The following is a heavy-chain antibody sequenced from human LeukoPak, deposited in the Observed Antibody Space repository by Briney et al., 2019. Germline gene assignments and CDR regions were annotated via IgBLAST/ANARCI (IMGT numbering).Heavy chain of an antibody. J-gene: IGHJ4*02. CDR3: ARSEYDFWSGYYFDY. CDR2: ISYDGSNK. Sequence: PGRSLRLSCAASGFTFSSYAMHWVRQAPGKGLEWVAVISYDGSNKYYADSVKGRFTISRDNSKNTLYLQMNSLRAEDTAVYYCARSEYDFWSGYYFDYWGQGTLVTVSS. D-gene: IGHD3-3*01. V-gene: IGHV3-30-3*01. CDR1: GFTFSSYA.